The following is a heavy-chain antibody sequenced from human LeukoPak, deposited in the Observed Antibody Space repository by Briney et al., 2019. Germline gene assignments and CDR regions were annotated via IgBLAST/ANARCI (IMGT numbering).Heavy chain of an antibody. CDR1: GITFSDYY. Sequence: GGSLRLSCAASGITFSDYYMSWIRQAPGKGLEWVSHISSSGTSINYSDSVKGRFTISRDNAKKSLYLEMNSLRVEDTAVYYSARGRRFTNTLLEHWGQGTLVTVSS. CDR3: ARGRRFTNTLLEH. V-gene: IGHV3-11*04. J-gene: IGHJ5*02. CDR2: ISSSGTSI. D-gene: IGHD1-14*01.